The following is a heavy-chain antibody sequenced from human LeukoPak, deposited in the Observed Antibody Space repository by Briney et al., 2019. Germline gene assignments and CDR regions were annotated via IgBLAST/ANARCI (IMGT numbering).Heavy chain of an antibody. CDR2: ISSSGSTI. V-gene: IGHV3-11*01. CDR1: GFTFSDYY. CDR3: AKVSGIVGAPYYFDY. Sequence: PGGSLRLSRAASGFTFSDYYMSWIRQAPGKGLEWVSYISSSGSTIYYADSVKGRFTISRDNSKNTLYLQMNSLRAEDTAVYYCAKVSGIVGAPYYFDYWGQGTLVTASS. D-gene: IGHD1-26*01. J-gene: IGHJ4*02.